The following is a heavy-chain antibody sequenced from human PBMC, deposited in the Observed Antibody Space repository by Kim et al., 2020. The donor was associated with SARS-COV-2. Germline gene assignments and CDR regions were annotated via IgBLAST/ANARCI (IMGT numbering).Heavy chain of an antibody. V-gene: IGHV1-69*13. Sequence: SVKVSCKASGGTFSSIAVSWVRQAPGQGLEWVGGIMGMFGTTDYAQKFKGRVTISAVELTSTAYLEMRSLRSEDTAVYYCARGKTYHDSGMDALWGRGT. D-gene: IGHD3-3*01. CDR3: ARGKTYHDSGMDAL. CDR1: GGTFSSIA. CDR2: IMGMFGTT. J-gene: IGHJ4*02.